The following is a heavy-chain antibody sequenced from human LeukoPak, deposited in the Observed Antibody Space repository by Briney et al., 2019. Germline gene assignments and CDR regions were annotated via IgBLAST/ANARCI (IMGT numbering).Heavy chain of an antibody. V-gene: IGHV4-59*01. CDR2: IYYSGST. D-gene: IGHD6-19*01. Sequence: NPSETLSLXCTVSGGSISSYYWSWIRQPPGKGLEWIGYIYYSGSTNYNPSLKSRVTISVDTSKNQFSLKLSSVTAADTAVYYCARVGSSGWDNNDYWGQGTLVTVSS. CDR3: ARVGSSGWDNNDY. J-gene: IGHJ4*02. CDR1: GGSISSYY.